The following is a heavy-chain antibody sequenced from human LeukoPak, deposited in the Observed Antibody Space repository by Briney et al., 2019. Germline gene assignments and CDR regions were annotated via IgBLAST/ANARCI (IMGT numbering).Heavy chain of an antibody. CDR1: GYTFPDYY. Sequence: ASVKVSCKASGYTFPDYYIHWVRQAPGQGLEWIGFINPNSGGTHYAQNFQGRVTVTRDTSISTVYLEMIRLRSDDTAVYYCARKGRIYGDYEYWGRGTLVTVSS. V-gene: IGHV1-2*02. CDR2: INPNSGGT. D-gene: IGHD4-17*01. CDR3: ARKGRIYGDYEY. J-gene: IGHJ4*02.